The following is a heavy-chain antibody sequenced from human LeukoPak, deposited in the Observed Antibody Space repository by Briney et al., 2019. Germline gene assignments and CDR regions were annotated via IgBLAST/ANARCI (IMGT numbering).Heavy chain of an antibody. CDR3: AADILTGHDAFDI. D-gene: IGHD3-9*01. V-gene: IGHV4-30-2*01. CDR1: GGSISSGGYS. J-gene: IGHJ3*02. Sequence: PSETLSLTCAVSGGSISSGGYSWSWIRQPPGKGLEWIGYIYHSGSTYYNPSLKSRVTISVDRSKNQFSLKLSSVTAADTAVYYCAADILTGHDAFDIWGQGTMVTVSS. CDR2: IYHSGST.